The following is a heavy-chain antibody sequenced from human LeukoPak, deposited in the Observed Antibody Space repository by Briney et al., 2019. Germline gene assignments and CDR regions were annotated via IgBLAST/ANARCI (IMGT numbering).Heavy chain of an antibody. CDR1: GFTFSSDS. D-gene: IGHD6-19*01. J-gene: IGHJ4*02. Sequence: PGGSLRLSCAASGFTFSSDSMNWVRQAPGKGLEWVSSISSSSSYIYYADSVKGRFTISRDNAKNSLYLQMNSLRAEDTAVYYCARDLSAIAVAGTGFDYWGQGTLVTVSS. CDR2: ISSSSSYI. V-gene: IGHV3-21*01. CDR3: ARDLSAIAVAGTGFDY.